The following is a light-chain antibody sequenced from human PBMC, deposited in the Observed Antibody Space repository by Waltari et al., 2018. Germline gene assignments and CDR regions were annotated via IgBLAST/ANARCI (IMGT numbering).Light chain of an antibody. V-gene: IGKV1-16*01. CDR3: QQHNSYS. CDR2: YAS. CDR1: QGISNY. J-gene: IGKJ2*03. Sequence: DIQMTQSPSSLTASVGDTVTITCRASQGISNYLAWDQQKPGKAPKPLVYYASNLESGVPSSFSGSGSGTDFTLTISSLQPEDFATCYWQQHNSYSFGQGTKVEIK.